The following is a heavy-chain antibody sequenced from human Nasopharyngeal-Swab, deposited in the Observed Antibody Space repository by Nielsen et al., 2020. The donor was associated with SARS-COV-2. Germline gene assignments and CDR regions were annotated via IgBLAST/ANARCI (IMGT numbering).Heavy chain of an antibody. Sequence: VRQMPGKGLEWVANIKQDGSEKYYVDSVKGRFTTSRDNAKNSLYLQMNSLRAEDTAVYYCARDADSGSYAPVGMDVWGQGTTVTVSS. CDR2: IKQDGSEK. V-gene: IGHV3-7*01. CDR3: ARDADSGSYAPVGMDV. J-gene: IGHJ6*02. D-gene: IGHD1-26*01.